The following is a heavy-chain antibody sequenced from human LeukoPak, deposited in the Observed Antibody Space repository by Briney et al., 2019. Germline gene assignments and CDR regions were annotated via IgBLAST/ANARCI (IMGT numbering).Heavy chain of an antibody. CDR2: ITSSSRTI. J-gene: IGHJ4*02. CDR3: ARDSIGGLDY. V-gene: IGHV3-48*03. D-gene: IGHD2-2*01. Sequence: GGSLRLSCVASGFTFSSSEMNWVRQAPGKGLEWISYITSSSRTIWYADSVKGRFTISRDNAKNSLYLQMNSLRAEDTALYYCARDSIGGLDYWGQGTLVTVSS. CDR1: GFTFSSSE.